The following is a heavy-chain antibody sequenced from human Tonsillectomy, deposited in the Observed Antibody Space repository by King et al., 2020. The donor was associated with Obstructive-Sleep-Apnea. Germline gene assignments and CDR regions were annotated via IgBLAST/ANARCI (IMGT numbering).Heavy chain of an antibody. CDR2: IRIKGYGGTT. CDR1: GFTFGDYG. CDR3: ARVMDDYVWGSYYY. Sequence: VQLVESGGGLVQPGRSLRLSCTGSGFTFGDYGMSWFRQAPGKGLEWVGFIRIKGYGGTTEYAASVRGRFTISRDDSKSIAYLQMNSLKTEDTAVYYCARVMDDYVWGSYYYWGQGTLVTVSS. J-gene: IGHJ4*02. D-gene: IGHD3-16*01. V-gene: IGHV3-49*03.